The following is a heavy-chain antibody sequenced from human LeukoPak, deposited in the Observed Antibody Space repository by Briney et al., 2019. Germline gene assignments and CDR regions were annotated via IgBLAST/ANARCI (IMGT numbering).Heavy chain of an antibody. D-gene: IGHD3-22*01. CDR2: IYSGGAT. CDR3: ARDRDTSGYIFDY. V-gene: IGHV3-53*01. J-gene: IGHJ4*02. Sequence: PGGSLRLSCAPSGLTVSSNSTRWVRQAPGKGLEWVSVIYSGGATYYADSVKGRFTISRDNSKNTVYLQMNSLRAEDTAVYYCARDRDTSGYIFDYWGRGTLVTVSS. CDR1: GLTVSSNS.